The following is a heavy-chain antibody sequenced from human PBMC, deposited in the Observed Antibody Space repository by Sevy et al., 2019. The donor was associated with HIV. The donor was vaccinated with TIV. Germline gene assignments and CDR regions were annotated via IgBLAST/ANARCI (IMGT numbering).Heavy chain of an antibody. CDR1: GGSLNTYG. J-gene: IGHJ4*02. CDR3: GRDNWGSIDY. Sequence: SETLSLTCTVSGGSLNTYGWSWIRQPPGKGLEWVGYAYYNGGTNYNPSLKSRLTILVGTSERQFSLQLSSVTPADTAVYYCGRDNWGSIDYWGQGVLVTVSS. D-gene: IGHD7-27*01. V-gene: IGHV4-59*01. CDR2: AYYNGGT.